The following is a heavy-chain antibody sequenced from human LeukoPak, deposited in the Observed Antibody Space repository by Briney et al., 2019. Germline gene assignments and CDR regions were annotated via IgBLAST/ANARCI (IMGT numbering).Heavy chain of an antibody. CDR2: IYYSGST. CDR1: GGSISSYY. Sequence: PSETLSLTCTVSGGSISSYYWNWIRQPPGKGLEWIGYIYYSGSTNYNPSLKSRVTISVDTSKNQFPLKLSSVTAADTAVYYCARPNTAMAYYYGMDVWGQGTTVTVSS. D-gene: IGHD5-18*01. CDR3: ARPNTAMAYYYGMDV. V-gene: IGHV4-59*08. J-gene: IGHJ6*02.